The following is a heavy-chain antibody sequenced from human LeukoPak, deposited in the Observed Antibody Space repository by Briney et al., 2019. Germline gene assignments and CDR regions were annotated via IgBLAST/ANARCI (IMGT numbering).Heavy chain of an antibody. Sequence: GGSLRLSCTASGFTVRTHSMSWVRQAPGKGLEWVSVIYSGGSTYYADSVNGRFTISRDSSKNTLFLRMNSLRAEDTAVYYCRSSSWYYFDYWGQGTLVTVSS. D-gene: IGHD6-13*01. CDR3: RSSSWYYFDY. CDR2: IYSGGST. CDR1: GFTVRTHS. V-gene: IGHV3-66*01. J-gene: IGHJ4*02.